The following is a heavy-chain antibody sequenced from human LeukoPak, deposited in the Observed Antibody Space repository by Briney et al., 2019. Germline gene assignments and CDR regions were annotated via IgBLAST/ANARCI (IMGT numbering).Heavy chain of an antibody. CDR1: GGSFSGYY. J-gene: IGHJ5*02. CDR2: INHSGST. CDR3: ARGGYSYGTWWFDP. Sequence: SETLSLTCAVYGGSFSGYYWSWIRQPPGKGLEWIEEINHSGSTNYNPSLKSRVTISVDTSKNQFSLKLSSVTAADTAVYYCARGGYSYGTWWFDPWGQGTLVTVSS. V-gene: IGHV4-34*01. D-gene: IGHD5-18*01.